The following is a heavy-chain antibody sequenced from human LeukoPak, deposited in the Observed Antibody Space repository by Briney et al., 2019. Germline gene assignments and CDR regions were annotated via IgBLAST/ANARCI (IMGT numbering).Heavy chain of an antibody. CDR3: ARDRAPTYYYGSGSYSTIDY. CDR2: INPNSGGT. V-gene: IGHV1-2*02. CDR1: GYTFTGYY. D-gene: IGHD3-10*01. J-gene: IGHJ4*02. Sequence: ASVKVSCKASGYTFTGYYMHWVCQAPGQGLEWMGWINPNSGGTNYAQKFQGRVTMTRDTSISTAYMELSRLRSDDTAVYYCARDRAPTYYYGSGSYSTIDYWGQGTLVTVSS.